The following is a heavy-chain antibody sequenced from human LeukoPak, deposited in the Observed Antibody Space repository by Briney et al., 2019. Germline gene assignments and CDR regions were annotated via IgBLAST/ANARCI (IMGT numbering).Heavy chain of an antibody. V-gene: IGHV3-30*18. CDR1: GFTFSNYG. CDR3: AKADEYSGYDLYYFDY. J-gene: IGHJ4*02. CDR2: ISYDGSNK. D-gene: IGHD5-12*01. Sequence: PGRSLRLSCAASGFTFSNYGMHWVRQAPGKGLEWVAVISYDGSNKYYADSVKGRFTISRDNSKNTLYLQMNSLRAEDTAVYYCAKADEYSGYDLYYFDYWGQGTLVTVSS.